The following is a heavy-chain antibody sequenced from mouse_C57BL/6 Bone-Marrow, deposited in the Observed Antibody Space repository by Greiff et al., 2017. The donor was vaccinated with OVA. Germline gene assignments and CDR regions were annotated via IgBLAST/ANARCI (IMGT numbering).Heavy chain of an antibody. CDR1: GFTFSSYA. D-gene: IGHD1-1*01. CDR3: TRLDAYGFAY. Sequence: EVQGVESGAGLVKPGGSLKLSCAASGFTFSSYAMSWVRQTPEKRLEWVAYISSGGDYIYYADTVKGRFTISRDNARNTLYLQMSSLKSEDTAMYYCTRLDAYGFAYWGQGTLVTVSA. CDR2: ISSGGDYI. J-gene: IGHJ3*01. V-gene: IGHV5-9-1*02.